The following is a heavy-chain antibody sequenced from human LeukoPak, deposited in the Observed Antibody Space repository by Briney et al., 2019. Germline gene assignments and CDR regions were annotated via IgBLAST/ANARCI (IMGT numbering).Heavy chain of an antibody. CDR1: GFTFSSYG. D-gene: IGHD1-7*01. CDR3: AKFHITGTTPSYFDY. V-gene: IGHV3-30*02. J-gene: IGHJ4*02. CDR2: IRSDGSNI. Sequence: GGSLRLSCAASGFTFSSYGMHWVRQAPGKGLESVAFIRSDGSNIYYADSVKGRFTISRDNSQNTLYLQMNSLKTEDTAVYYCAKFHITGTTPSYFDYWGQGTLVTVSS.